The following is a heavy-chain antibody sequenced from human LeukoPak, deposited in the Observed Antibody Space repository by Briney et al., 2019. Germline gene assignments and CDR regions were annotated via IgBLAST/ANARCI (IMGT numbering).Heavy chain of an antibody. Sequence: SETLSLTCAVSGYSISSGYYWGWIRQPPGKGLEWIGSIYHSGSTYYNPSLKSRVTISVDTSKNQFSLKLSSVTAADTAVYYCARHIGYSEGYYYYYYMDVWGKGTTVTVSS. CDR2: IYHSGST. CDR3: ARHIGYSEGYYYYYYMDV. V-gene: IGHV4-38-2*01. D-gene: IGHD6-13*01. CDR1: GYSISSGYY. J-gene: IGHJ6*03.